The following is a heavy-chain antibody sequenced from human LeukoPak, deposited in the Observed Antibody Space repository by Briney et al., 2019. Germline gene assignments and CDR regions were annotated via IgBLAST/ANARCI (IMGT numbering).Heavy chain of an antibody. CDR3: ESGRVRGRGMDV. J-gene: IGHJ6*04. V-gene: IGHV4-34*01. CDR2: INESGSH. D-gene: IGHD3-10*01. CDR1: GGSFSGYY. Sequence: SESLSLTCAVDGGSFSGYYWSWIRQPPGKWLEWIGEINESGSHNTHPSLKSRVTISVDTNKTQFSLKLSSVTAADTAVYCGESGRVRGRGMDVWGKRATVTVSS.